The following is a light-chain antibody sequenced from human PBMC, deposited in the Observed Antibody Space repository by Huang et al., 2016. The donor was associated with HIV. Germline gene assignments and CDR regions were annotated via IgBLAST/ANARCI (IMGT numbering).Light chain of an antibody. J-gene: IGKJ3*01. CDR1: QSVSDY. CDR3: QQTYSIPFT. Sequence: DIQMTQSPSSLSASVGDRDTITCRARQSVSDYLNWYQQKPGKAPKLLIYAASSLQSGVPLRFSGSGSGTDFTLTITSLQREDFATYYCQQTYSIPFTFGPGTTVDIK. CDR2: AAS. V-gene: IGKV1-39*01.